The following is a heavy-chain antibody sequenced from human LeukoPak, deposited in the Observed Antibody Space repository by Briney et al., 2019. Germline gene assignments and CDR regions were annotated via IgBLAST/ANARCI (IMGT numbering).Heavy chain of an antibody. D-gene: IGHD5-24*01. CDR3: AKTIPYWYFDL. V-gene: IGHV3-23*02. Sequence: SLRLSWAASGFTVSNYDMTWVRQAPGKGREWVSSIGDVGGGKYGDSVNGLFTISRDKSMNTLYLQMNSLRAEDTAIYYCAKTIPYWYFDLWGRGTLVTVSS. J-gene: IGHJ2*01. CDR1: GFTVSNYD. CDR2: IGDVGGGK.